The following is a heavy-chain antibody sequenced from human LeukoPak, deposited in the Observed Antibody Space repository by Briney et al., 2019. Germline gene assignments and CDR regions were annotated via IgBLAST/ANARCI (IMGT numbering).Heavy chain of an antibody. D-gene: IGHD3-22*01. CDR3: ARDKGYITMISLGPAFDI. CDR1: GFTFISYA. CDR2: ISGGGAGT. J-gene: IGHJ3*02. Sequence: PGGSLRLSCAASGFTFISYAMSWVRQAPGKGLEWVSTISGGGAGTHYAESVKGRFTISRDNSKNTLYLQMNSLRADDTAVYYCARDKGYITMISLGPAFDIWGQGTMVTVSS. V-gene: IGHV3-23*01.